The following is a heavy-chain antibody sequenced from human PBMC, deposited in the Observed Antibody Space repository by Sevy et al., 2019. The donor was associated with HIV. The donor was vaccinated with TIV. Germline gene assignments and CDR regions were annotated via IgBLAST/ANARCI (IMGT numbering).Heavy chain of an antibody. J-gene: IGHJ6*03. CDR1: GFAFSDHY. Sequence: GGSLRLPCAASGFAFSDHYVDWVRQAPGKGLEWVGRIRNRPNRYTTEYAASVEGRFTISRDDSRHSRYLQMNSLKTEDSAVYYCVRGPNCGVGGCQQISPYCLDVWGIGATVTVSS. D-gene: IGHD2-21*01. CDR3: VRGPNCGVGGCQQISPYCLDV. CDR2: IRNRPNRYTT. V-gene: IGHV3-72*01.